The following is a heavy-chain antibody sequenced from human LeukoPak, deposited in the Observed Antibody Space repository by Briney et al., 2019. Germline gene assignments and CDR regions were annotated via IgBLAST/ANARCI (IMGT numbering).Heavy chain of an antibody. V-gene: IGHV3-23*01. CDR1: GFTFSSYA. J-gene: IGHJ4*02. CDR3: AKESSLYDSSGYYGDYFDY. D-gene: IGHD3-22*01. CDR2: ISGSGGST. Sequence: GGSLRLSCAASGFTFSSYAMSWVRQAPGKGLEWVSAISGSGGSTYYADSVKGRFTISRDNSKNTLYLQMNSLRAEDTAVYYCAKESSLYDSSGYYGDYFDYWGQGTLVTVSS.